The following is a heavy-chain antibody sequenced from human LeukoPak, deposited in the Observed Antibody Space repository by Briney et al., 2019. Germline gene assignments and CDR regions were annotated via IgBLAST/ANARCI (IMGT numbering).Heavy chain of an antibody. V-gene: IGHV3-73*01. Sequence: GGSLRLSCAASGFTFSGSAMHWVRQASGKGLEWVGRIRSKANSYATAYAASVKGRFTISRDDSENTAYLQMNSLKTEDTAVYYCTRVYGSGWSYYYYMDVWGKGTTVTVSS. D-gene: IGHD3-10*01. CDR3: TRVYGSGWSYYYYMDV. CDR2: IRSKANSYAT. J-gene: IGHJ6*03. CDR1: GFTFSGSA.